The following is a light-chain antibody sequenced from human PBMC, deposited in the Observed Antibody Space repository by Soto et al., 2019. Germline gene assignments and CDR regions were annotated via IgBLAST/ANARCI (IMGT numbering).Light chain of an antibody. J-gene: IGKJ4*01. CDR1: QSVSSY. CDR2: DVS. V-gene: IGKV3-11*01. CDR3: QQRSNLPPELT. Sequence: EIVLTQSPATLSLSPGERATLSCRASQSVSSYLAWYQQKPGQAPRLLIYDVSNRATGIPARFSGGGSGTDFTLTISSLEPEDFAVYYCQQRSNLPPELTFGGGTKVEIK.